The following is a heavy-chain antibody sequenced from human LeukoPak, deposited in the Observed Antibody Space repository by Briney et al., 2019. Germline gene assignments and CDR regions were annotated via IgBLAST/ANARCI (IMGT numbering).Heavy chain of an antibody. J-gene: IGHJ4*02. V-gene: IGHV3-23*01. CDR1: GFTFSSYA. Sequence: GGSLRLSCAASGFTFSSYAMHWVRQAPGKGLEWVSSISNSGGTYYADSVKGRFTISRDISKNTLFLQMNSLKTEDTAVYFCTTHSSGQYHNYWGQGTLVTVSS. D-gene: IGHD3-22*01. CDR2: ISNSGGT. CDR3: TTHSSGQYHNY.